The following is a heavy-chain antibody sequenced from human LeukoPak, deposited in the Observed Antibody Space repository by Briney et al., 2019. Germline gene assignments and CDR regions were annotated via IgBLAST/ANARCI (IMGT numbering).Heavy chain of an antibody. CDR1: GFTFTTYW. Sequence: QAGGSLRLSCAASGFTFTTYWMHWVRQAPGKGLVWVSHINRDGSITSYADSVKGRFTISRDNAKNTLYLQMNSLRAEDTAVYYCARDAVDTANAVWGQGTTVTVSS. CDR3: ARDAVDTANAV. D-gene: IGHD5-18*01. V-gene: IGHV3-74*01. CDR2: INRDGSIT. J-gene: IGHJ6*02.